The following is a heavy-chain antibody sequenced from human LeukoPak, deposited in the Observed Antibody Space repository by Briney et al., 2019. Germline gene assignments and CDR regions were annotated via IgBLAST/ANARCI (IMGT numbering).Heavy chain of an antibody. Sequence: GRSLRLSCAASGFTFDDYAMHWVRQAPGKGLEWVSRIKTDGSRTNYADSVKGRFTISRDNAKNTVYLEMNSLRSEDTAVYYCARAIGSSWGKVDYWGQGTLVTVSS. D-gene: IGHD6-13*01. J-gene: IGHJ4*02. V-gene: IGHV3-74*01. CDR2: IKTDGSRT. CDR3: ARAIGSSWGKVDY. CDR1: GFTFDDYA.